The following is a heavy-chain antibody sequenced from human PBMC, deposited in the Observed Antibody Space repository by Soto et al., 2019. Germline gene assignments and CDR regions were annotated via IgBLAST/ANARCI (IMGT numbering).Heavy chain of an antibody. CDR3: ARDLRLDS. CDR1: GGSISSGDYY. V-gene: IGHV4-30-4*01. D-gene: IGHD2-21*02. J-gene: IGHJ4*02. CDR2: IYQSGTP. Sequence: SETLSLTCTVSGGSISSGDYYWSWIRQPPGKGLEWIAYIYQSGTPYYNPSLKSRATISIDRSKNQFSLMLDSVTAADTAVYYCARDLRLDSWGPGTLVTVSS.